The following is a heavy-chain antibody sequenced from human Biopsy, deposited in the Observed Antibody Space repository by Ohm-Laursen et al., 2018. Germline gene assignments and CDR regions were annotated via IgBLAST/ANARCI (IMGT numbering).Heavy chain of an antibody. CDR3: ARGRLRAVARFDY. Sequence: TLTLTFTFSGFSLRTSGIRMSWVRQPPGKGLEWIGEINHSGSTNYNPSLKSRVTISVDTSKNQFSLKLSSVTAADTAVYYCARGRLRAVARFDYWGQGTLVTVSS. CDR2: INHSGST. D-gene: IGHD6-19*01. J-gene: IGHJ4*02. CDR1: GFSLRTSGIR. V-gene: IGHV4-4*02.